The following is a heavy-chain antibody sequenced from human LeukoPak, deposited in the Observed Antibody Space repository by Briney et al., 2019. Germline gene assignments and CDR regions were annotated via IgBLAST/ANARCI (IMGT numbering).Heavy chain of an antibody. CDR2: ISPSGDIT. V-gene: IGHV3-23*01. Sequence: PGGTLRLSCAASGFIFSSHGMNWVRQAPGKGLEWVSGISPSGDITYYADSVKGRFTISRDNSKNTGYLQMNSLRAEDTAVYYCARDLSGVAGYTYGRGIDYWGQGTLVTVSS. CDR3: ARDLSGVAGYTYGRGIDY. J-gene: IGHJ4*02. CDR1: GFIFSSHG. D-gene: IGHD5-18*01.